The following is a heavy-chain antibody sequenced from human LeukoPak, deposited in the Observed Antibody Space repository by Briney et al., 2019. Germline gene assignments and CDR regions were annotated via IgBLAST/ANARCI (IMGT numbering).Heavy chain of an antibody. Sequence: PSETLSLTCTVSGGSISSGGYHWSWIRQHPGKGLEWIGYIYYSGSTYYNPSLKSRVTISVDTSKNQFSLKLSSVTAADTAVYYWARDQMVRQPLWGQGTLVTVSS. CDR3: ARDQMVRQPL. CDR1: GGSISSGGYH. V-gene: IGHV4-31*03. J-gene: IGHJ4*02. D-gene: IGHD3-10*01. CDR2: IYYSGST.